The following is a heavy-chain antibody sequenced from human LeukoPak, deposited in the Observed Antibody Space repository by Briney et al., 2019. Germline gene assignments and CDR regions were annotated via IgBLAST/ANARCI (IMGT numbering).Heavy chain of an antibody. CDR2: IGLNKDKI. CDR3: AKAKRNSDYLFDY. CDR1: GFTFDDYV. J-gene: IGHJ4*02. Sequence: GGSLRLSCAASGFTFDDYVMHWVRQAPGKGLEWVSSIGLNKDKILYADSLKGRFTISRDNARRSLFLQMDSLRAEDTAFYYCAKAKRNSDYLFDYWGQGTLVAVSS. V-gene: IGHV3-9*01. D-gene: IGHD5-12*01.